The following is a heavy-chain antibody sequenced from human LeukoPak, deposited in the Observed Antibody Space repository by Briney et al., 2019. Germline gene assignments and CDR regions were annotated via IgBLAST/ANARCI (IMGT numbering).Heavy chain of an antibody. V-gene: IGHV3-53*01. CDR2: IYSGGST. D-gene: IGHD3-22*01. CDR3: ARVGYYYDSSGRQGAFDI. Sequence: GGSLRLSCAASGFTFSRYWMSWVRQAPGKGLEWVSVIYSGGSTYYADSVKGRFTISRDNSKNTLYLQMNSLRAEDTAVYYCARVGYYYDSSGRQGAFDIWGQGTMVTVSS. CDR1: GFTFSRYW. J-gene: IGHJ3*02.